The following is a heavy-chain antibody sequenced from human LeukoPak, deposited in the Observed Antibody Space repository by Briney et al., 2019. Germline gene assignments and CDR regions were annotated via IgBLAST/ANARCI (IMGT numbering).Heavy chain of an antibody. CDR1: GYTFTGYY. J-gene: IGHJ4*02. CDR2: INPNSGGT. Sequence: ASVKVSCKASGYTFTGYYMHWVRQAPGQGLEWMGWINPNSGGTNYAQKFQGRVTMTRDTSISTAYMELSRLRSDDTAVYYCATAFSDYDFWSAYFGYWGQVTLVTVSS. CDR3: ATAFSDYDFWSAYFGY. V-gene: IGHV1-2*02. D-gene: IGHD3-3*01.